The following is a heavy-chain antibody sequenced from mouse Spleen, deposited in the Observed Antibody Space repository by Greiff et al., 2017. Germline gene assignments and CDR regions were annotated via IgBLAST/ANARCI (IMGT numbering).Heavy chain of an antibody. J-gene: IGHJ3*01. CDR2: ILPGSGST. D-gene: IGHD4-1*01. Sequence: VQLVESGAELMKPGASVKISCKATGYTFSSYWIAWVKQRPGHGLEWIGEILPGSGSTNYNEKFKGKATFTADTSSNTAYMQLSSLTSEDSAVYYCARGTGTPAWFAYWGQGTLVTGSA. CDR3: ARGTGTPAWFAY. CDR1: GYTFSSYW. V-gene: IGHV1-9*01.